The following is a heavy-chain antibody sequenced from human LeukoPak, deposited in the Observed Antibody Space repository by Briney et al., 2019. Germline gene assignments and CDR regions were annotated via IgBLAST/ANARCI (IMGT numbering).Heavy chain of an antibody. V-gene: IGHV3-7*01. J-gene: IGHJ4*02. D-gene: IGHD6-19*01. CDR3: ARDDIAVAGSFDY. CDR1: GFTFSSYW. Sequence: GGSLRLSCAASGFTFSSYWMNWARQAPGKGLEWVASINHNGNVNYYVDSVKGRFTISRDNAKNSLYLQMNSLRAEDTAVYYCARDDIAVAGSFDYWGQGTLVTVSS. CDR2: INHNGNVN.